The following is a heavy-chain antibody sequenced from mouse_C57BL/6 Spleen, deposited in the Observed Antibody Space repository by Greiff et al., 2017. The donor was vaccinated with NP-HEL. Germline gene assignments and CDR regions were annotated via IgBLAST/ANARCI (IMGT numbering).Heavy chain of an antibody. CDR3: AREGVLPYFDY. CDR1: GFTFSDYG. Sequence: DVKLVESGGGLVKPGGSLKLSCAASGFTFSDYGMHWVRQAPEKGLEWVAYISSGSSTIYYADTVKGRFTISRDNAKNTLFLQMTSLRSEDTAMYYCAREGVLPYFDYWGQGTTLTVSS. J-gene: IGHJ2*01. V-gene: IGHV5-17*01. CDR2: ISSGSSTI.